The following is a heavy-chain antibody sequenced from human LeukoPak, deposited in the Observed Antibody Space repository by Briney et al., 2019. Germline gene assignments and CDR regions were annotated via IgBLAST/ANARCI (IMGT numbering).Heavy chain of an antibody. CDR1: GYTFTGYY. CDR3: ARGDMIVVVSDFDY. D-gene: IGHD3-22*01. CDR2: INPNSGGT. Sequence: ASVKVSCKASGYTFTGYYMHWVRQAPGQGLEWMRRINPNSGGTNYAQKFQGRVTMTRDTSISTAYMELSRLRSDDTAVYYCARGDMIVVVSDFDYWGQGTLVTVSS. V-gene: IGHV1-2*06. J-gene: IGHJ4*02.